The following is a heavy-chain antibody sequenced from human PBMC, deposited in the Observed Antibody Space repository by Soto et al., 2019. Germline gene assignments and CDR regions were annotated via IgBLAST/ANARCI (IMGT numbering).Heavy chain of an antibody. CDR3: ARRLAYCGGDCYTEPIES. CDR1: GYTFINYY. CDR2: VNPRSGDT. J-gene: IGHJ4*02. D-gene: IGHD2-21*02. Sequence: QAPLVQSGAEVKKPGASVKVSCKASGYTFINYYIHWVRQAPGQGLEWMGWVNPRSGDTNYAQKFQGRVTMTRDTSTSSAYMELSRRRSDDTAVYYCARRLAYCGGDCYTEPIESWGQGTLVTVSS. V-gene: IGHV1-2*02.